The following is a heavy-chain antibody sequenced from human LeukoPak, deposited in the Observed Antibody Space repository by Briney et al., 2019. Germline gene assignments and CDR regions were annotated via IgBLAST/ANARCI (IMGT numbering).Heavy chain of an antibody. V-gene: IGHV3-74*01. CDR3: ARDAGPRDYGSGSYLGY. Sequence: QPGGSLRLSCAASGFAFSTYWMHWVRQAPGKGLVWVSHIKSDGSSTTYADSVKGRFTISRDNAKNSLYLQMNSLRDEDTAVYYCARDAGPRDYGSGSYLGYWGQGTLVTVSS. CDR2: IKSDGSST. J-gene: IGHJ4*02. D-gene: IGHD3-10*01. CDR1: GFAFSTYW.